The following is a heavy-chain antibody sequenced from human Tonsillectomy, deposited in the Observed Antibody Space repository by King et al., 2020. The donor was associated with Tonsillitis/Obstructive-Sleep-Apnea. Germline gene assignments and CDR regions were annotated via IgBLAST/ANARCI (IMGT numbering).Heavy chain of an antibody. CDR1: GYTFTSYS. D-gene: IGHD3-22*01. J-gene: IGHJ4*02. Sequence: QGQLVQSGAEVKKPGASVKVSCKASGYTFTSYSMHWVRQAPGQRLEWMGWINAGNGNTKYSQKLQGRVTITRDTSASTAYMELSSLRSEDTAVYYCARGDSNGYYHLDYWGQGTLVTVPS. CDR2: INAGNGNT. CDR3: ARGDSNGYYHLDY. V-gene: IGHV1-3*01.